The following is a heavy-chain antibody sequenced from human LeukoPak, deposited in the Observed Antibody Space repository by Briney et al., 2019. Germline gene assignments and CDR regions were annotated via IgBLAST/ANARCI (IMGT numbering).Heavy chain of an antibody. J-gene: IGHJ4*02. CDR1: GFTLSGSA. CDR2: IRTKASNYAT. V-gene: IGHV3-73*01. D-gene: IGHD1-26*01. Sequence: GGSLRLSCAASGFTLSGSAMQWVRQAPGKGLVWVGRIRTKASNYATAYGAAVQGRFLISREDSKNMAFLQMNGLKTEDTAVYYCVRRFSGSYYYGHWGQGTLVTVSS. CDR3: VRRFSGSYYYGH.